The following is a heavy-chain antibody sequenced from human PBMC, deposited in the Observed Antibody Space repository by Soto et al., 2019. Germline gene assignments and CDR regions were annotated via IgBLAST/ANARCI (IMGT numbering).Heavy chain of an antibody. CDR2: ITPAGTI. CDR1: GFSVSTSA. D-gene: IGHD2-21*01. V-gene: IGHV3-23*04. CDR3: GKGGVINYHYGMDV. J-gene: IGHJ6*02. Sequence: EVQLVESGGGLVQRGGSLRLSCAASGFSVSTSAMSWVRQAPGKGLERVSAITPAGTIYYADSVKGRFTISRNNSSNTLYLQKNSLRDEDTAVYYCGKGGVINYHYGMDVWGQGTTVTVSS.